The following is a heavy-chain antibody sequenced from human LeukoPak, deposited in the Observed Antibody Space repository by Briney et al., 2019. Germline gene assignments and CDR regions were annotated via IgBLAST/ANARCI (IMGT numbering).Heavy chain of an antibody. D-gene: IGHD3-10*01. CDR1: GFTFSSYA. J-gene: IGHJ5*02. V-gene: IGHV3-30*04. Sequence: GRSLRLSCAASGFTFSSYAMHWVRRAPGKGLEWVAVMSYDGSNKYYADSVKGRFTISRDNSKNTLYLQMNSLRAEDTAVYYCARRRMVRGVIHWFDPWGQGTLVTVSS. CDR2: MSYDGSNK. CDR3: ARRRMVRGVIHWFDP.